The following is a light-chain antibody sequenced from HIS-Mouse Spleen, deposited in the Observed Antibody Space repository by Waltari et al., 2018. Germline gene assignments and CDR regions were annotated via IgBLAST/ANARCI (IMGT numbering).Light chain of an antibody. Sequence: QSALTQPASVSGSPVQSITTSCTGTSSDVGGYNYVSWYQQHPGKAPKLMIYEVRNRPSGVANRFSGSKSGNTASLTISGLQAEDEADYYCSSYTSSSTVFGGGTKLTVL. J-gene: IGLJ2*01. CDR2: EVR. CDR1: SSDVGGYNY. CDR3: SSYTSSSTV. V-gene: IGLV2-14*01.